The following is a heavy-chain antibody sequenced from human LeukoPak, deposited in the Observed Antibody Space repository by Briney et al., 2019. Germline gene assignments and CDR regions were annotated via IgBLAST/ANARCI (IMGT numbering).Heavy chain of an antibody. D-gene: IGHD1-26*01. J-gene: IGHJ4*02. CDR3: ARDEWEPKTGFDY. CDR2: ISYDGRNK. CDR1: GFTFSSYV. V-gene: IGHV3-30*04. Sequence: GGSLRLSCAASGFTFSSYVMHWVRQAPGKGLEWVAVISYDGRNKYYAESVKGRFTISRDNSNNTLYLQMNSLRAEDTAVYYCARDEWEPKTGFDYWGQGTLVTVSS.